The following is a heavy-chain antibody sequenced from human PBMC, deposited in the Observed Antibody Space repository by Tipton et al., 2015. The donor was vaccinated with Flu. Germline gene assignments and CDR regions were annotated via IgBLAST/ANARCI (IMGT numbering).Heavy chain of an antibody. CDR3: AKVLFGWVES. D-gene: IGHD3-16*01. CDR1: GGSISSSSHY. Sequence: TLSLTCTVSGGSISSSSHYWGWIRQAPGRGLEWVGSIYYTGYPYYNSSLKSRLAMSIDTSKKQFSLRLSSVTAVDTAVYYCAKVLFGWVESWAQGTLVTVSS. CDR2: IYYTGYP. V-gene: IGHV4-39*07. J-gene: IGHJ5*01.